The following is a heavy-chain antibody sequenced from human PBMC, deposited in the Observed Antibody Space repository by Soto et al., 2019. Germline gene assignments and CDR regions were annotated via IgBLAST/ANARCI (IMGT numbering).Heavy chain of an antibody. J-gene: IGHJ6*03. D-gene: IGHD4-17*01. CDR1: GYTFTGYY. Sequence: GASVKVSCKASGYTFTGYYMHWVRQAPGQGLEWMGWINPNSGGTNYAQKFQGWVTMTRDTSISTAYMELSRLRSDDTAVYYCARDRTTGIHYYYYYMDVWGKGTTVTVSS. CDR2: INPNSGGT. V-gene: IGHV1-2*04. CDR3: ARDRTTGIHYYYYYMDV.